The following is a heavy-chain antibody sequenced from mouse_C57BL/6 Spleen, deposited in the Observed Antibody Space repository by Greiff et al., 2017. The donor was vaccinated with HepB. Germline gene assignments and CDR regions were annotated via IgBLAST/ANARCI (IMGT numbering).Heavy chain of an antibody. D-gene: IGHD1-1*02. CDR2: IDPSDSYT. CDR1: GYTFTSYW. Sequence: QVQLQQPGAELVRPGTSVKLSCKASGYTFTSYWMHWVKQRHGQGLEWIGVIDPSDSYTNYNQKFKGKATLTVDTSSSTAYMQLSSLTSEDSAVYYCARRVAGAMECWGPGTSVTVSS. CDR3: ARRVAGAMEC. J-gene: IGHJ4*01. V-gene: IGHV1-59*01.